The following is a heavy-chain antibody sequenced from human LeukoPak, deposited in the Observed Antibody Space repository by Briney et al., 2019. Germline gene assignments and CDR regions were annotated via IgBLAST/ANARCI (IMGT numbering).Heavy chain of an antibody. CDR1: GYTFTSYG. V-gene: IGHV1-18*04. CDR3: ARDSLLWFGEAPFDI. Sequence: GASVKVPCKASGYTFTSYGISWVRQAPGQGLEWMGWISAYNGNTNYAQKLQGRVTMTTDTSTSTAYMELRSLRSDDTAVYYCARDSLLWFGEAPFDIWGQGTMVTVSS. CDR2: ISAYNGNT. D-gene: IGHD3-10*01. J-gene: IGHJ3*02.